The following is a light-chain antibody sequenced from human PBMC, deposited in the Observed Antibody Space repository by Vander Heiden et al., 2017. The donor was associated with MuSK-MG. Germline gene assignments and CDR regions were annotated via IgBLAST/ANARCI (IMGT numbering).Light chain of an antibody. CDR2: KAS. V-gene: IGKV1-5*03. Sequence: DIQMNQSPSTLSASVGDRVTITCRASQSISSWLAWYLQKPGKAPKLLIYKASSLESGVPSRFSGSGSGTEFTLTISILQPDDFATYYCQQDNSSSRTFGQGTKVXIK. CDR3: QQDNSSSRT. J-gene: IGKJ1*01. CDR1: QSISSW.